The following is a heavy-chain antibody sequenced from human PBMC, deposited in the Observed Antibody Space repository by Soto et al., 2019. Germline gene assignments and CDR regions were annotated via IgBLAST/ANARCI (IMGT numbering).Heavy chain of an antibody. Sequence: QVQLVQSGGGVVQAGRSLRLSCAASGFTFRTYGMHWVRQAPGKGLEWVAVISDDGKNKYNLASVEGRFTISRDNSKNLLFLQMSGRRTKDTAVYYCAKGVGYTSSTNDALDLLGPGTMGTVSS. CDR3: AKGVGYTSSTNDALDL. CDR2: ISDDGKNK. D-gene: IGHD5-18*01. CDR1: GFTFRTYG. V-gene: IGHV3-30*18. J-gene: IGHJ3*01.